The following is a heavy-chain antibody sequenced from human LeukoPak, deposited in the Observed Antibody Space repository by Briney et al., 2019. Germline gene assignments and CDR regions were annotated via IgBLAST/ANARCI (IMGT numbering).Heavy chain of an antibody. D-gene: IGHD3-10*01. CDR3: ARDGERSPAYYFDY. CDR2: INPSGGST. V-gene: IGHV1-46*01. J-gene: IGHJ4*02. CDR1: GYTLTELS. Sequence: ASVKVSCKVSGYTLTELSMHWVRQAPGQGLEWMGIINPSGGSTSYAQKFQGRVTMTRDMSTSTVYMELSSLRSEDTAVYYCARDGERSPAYYFDYWGQGTLVTVSS.